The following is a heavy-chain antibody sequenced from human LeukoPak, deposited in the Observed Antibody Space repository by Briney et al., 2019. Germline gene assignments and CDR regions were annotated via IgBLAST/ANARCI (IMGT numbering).Heavy chain of an antibody. V-gene: IGHV4-59*11. CDR1: GGSISSHY. J-gene: IGHJ3*02. Sequence: SETLSLTCTVSGGSISSHYWSWIRQPPGKGLEWIGYIYYSGSTNYNPSLKSRVTISVDTSKNQFSLKLSSVTAADPAVYYCARVCCAGAFDIWGQGTMVTVSS. CDR3: ARVCCAGAFDI. CDR2: IYYSGST.